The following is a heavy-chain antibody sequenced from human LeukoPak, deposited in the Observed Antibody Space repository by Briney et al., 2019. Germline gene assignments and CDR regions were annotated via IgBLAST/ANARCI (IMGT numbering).Heavy chain of an antibody. D-gene: IGHD5-12*01. Sequence: GGSLRLSCAASGFTFSSYAMSWVRQAPGKGLEWVSAISGSGGSTYYADSVKGRFTISRDNSKNTLYLQMNSLRAEDTAVYYCAKGAREYSGYDDYFDYWDQGTLVTVSS. J-gene: IGHJ4*02. V-gene: IGHV3-23*01. CDR1: GFTFSSYA. CDR3: AKGAREYSGYDDYFDY. CDR2: ISGSGGST.